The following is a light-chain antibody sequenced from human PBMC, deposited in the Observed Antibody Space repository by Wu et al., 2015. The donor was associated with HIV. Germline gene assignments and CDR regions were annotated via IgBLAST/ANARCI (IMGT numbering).Light chain of an antibody. CDR2: KAS. J-gene: IGKJ2*01. Sequence: DIQMTQSPSTLSASIGDSVTISCRASHNIKNYLSWYQQKPGQAPKLLILKASTLETGVPLRFSGSGSETEFSLTITSVQPDDFATYYCQQSGYRPFTFGQGTKLEI. CDR3: QQSGYRPFT. V-gene: IGKV1-5*03. CDR1: HNIKNY.